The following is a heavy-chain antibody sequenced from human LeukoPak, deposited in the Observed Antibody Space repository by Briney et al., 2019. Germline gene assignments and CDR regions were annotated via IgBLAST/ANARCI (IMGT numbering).Heavy chain of an antibody. D-gene: IGHD4-23*01. Sequence: SETLSLTCTVSGGSISSYYWSWIQQPPGKGLEWIGYIYYSGSTSCNPSVKSRVAMSVDTSKKQFSLKLSSLTVADTAVYYCARGGTAVIAPYAFDIWGQGTMVTVSS. CDR3: ARGGTAVIAPYAFDI. J-gene: IGHJ3*02. CDR1: GGSISSYY. V-gene: IGHV4-59*01. CDR2: IYYSGST.